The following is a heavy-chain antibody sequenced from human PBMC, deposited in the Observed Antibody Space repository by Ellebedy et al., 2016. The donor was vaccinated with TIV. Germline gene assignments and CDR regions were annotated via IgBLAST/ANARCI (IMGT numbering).Heavy chain of an antibody. D-gene: IGHD4-17*01. CDR3: AKDGSYGDYLSPTHAFVI. Sequence: GESLKISCAASGFTFSSYWMTWVRQAPGRGLEWVANINQDGSEKFYVDSVNGRFTVSRDNAKNSLYLHLNSLRAEDTAMYYFAKDGSYGDYLSPTHAFVIWGQGTMVTVSS. CDR2: INQDGSEK. J-gene: IGHJ3*02. V-gene: IGHV3-7*01. CDR1: GFTFSSYW.